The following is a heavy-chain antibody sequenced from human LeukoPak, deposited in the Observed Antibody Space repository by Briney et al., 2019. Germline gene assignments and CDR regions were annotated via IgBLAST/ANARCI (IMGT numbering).Heavy chain of an antibody. Sequence: SGGSLRLSCAASGFTFSSYSMNWVRQAPGKGLEWVSSISSSSSYIYYADSVKGRFTISRDNDKNSLYLQMNSLRAEDTAVYYCARVNIVGATFFDYWGQGTLVTVSS. J-gene: IGHJ4*02. CDR1: GFTFSSYS. V-gene: IGHV3-21*01. CDR2: ISSSSSYI. D-gene: IGHD1-26*01. CDR3: ARVNIVGATFFDY.